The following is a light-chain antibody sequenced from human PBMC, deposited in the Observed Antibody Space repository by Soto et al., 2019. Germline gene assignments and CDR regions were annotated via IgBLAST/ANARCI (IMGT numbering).Light chain of an antibody. CDR3: QQYNYWPRT. Sequence: EIVMTQSPATLSVSPGERATLSCRASQTVGSNLAWYQQKRGQAPRLLIYDASTRATGIPARFSGSGSGTEFTLTISSLQSEDFVVYYCQQYNYWPRTFGLGTKVDIK. J-gene: IGKJ2*01. V-gene: IGKV3D-15*01. CDR2: DAS. CDR1: QTVGSN.